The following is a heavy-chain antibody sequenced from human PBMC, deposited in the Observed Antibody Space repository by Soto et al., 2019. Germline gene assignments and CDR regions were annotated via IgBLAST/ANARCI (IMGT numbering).Heavy chain of an antibody. V-gene: IGHV3-23*01. CDR3: VKQPMKNCSGGTCYHDY. D-gene: IGHD2-15*01. J-gene: IGHJ4*02. Sequence: EVQLLESGGDLVQPGGSLRLSCAASGFTFSNYAMSWVRQAPGKGLEWVSAIRPSGGSAYYADSVKGRFTISRDNSKNTLYMKMNSLRAEDTALYYCVKQPMKNCSGGTCYHDYWGQGTLVTVSS. CDR1: GFTFSNYA. CDR2: IRPSGGSA.